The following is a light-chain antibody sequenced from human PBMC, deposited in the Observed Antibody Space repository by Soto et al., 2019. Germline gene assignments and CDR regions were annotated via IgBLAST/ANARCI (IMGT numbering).Light chain of an antibody. J-gene: IGKJ5*01. V-gene: IGKV3-15*01. CDR3: QQHNQWTIT. CDR1: QSVSRN. CDR2: GAS. Sequence: EIWMTQSPATLSVSPGERATLSCRASQSVSRNLAWYQQKHGQAPRLLIYGASTRATGIPARLSGSGYGTELTITINSMQSEDFAVYYCQQHNQWTITFGHGTRLEIK.